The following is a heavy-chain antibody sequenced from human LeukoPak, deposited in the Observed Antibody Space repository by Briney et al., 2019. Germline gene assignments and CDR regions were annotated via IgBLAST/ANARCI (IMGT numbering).Heavy chain of an antibody. CDR2: TYYRSKWYY. V-gene: IGHV6-1*01. CDR3: AREPSGHSGSFDS. CDR1: GDSVASNYAA. Sequence: TSQTLSLTCAISGDSVASNYAAWNWIRQSPSRGLEWLGRTYYRSKWYYDYAVSVKSRITVNPDTSKNQFSLQLNSVTPDDTAVFDCAREPSGHSGSFDSWGQGTLVTVSS. D-gene: IGHD4-23*01. J-gene: IGHJ4*02.